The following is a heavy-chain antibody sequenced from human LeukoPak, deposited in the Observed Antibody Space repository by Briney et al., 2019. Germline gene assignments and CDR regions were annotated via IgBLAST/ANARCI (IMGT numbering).Heavy chain of an antibody. D-gene: IGHD6-13*01. CDR2: TYYRSKWYN. V-gene: IGHV6-1*01. CDR3: ARERSSSGTGAGTFDY. CDR1: RDSVSSNSAA. Sequence: HSQTLSLTCAISRDSVSSNSAAWNWIRQSPSRGLEWLGRTYYRSKWYNDYAVSVKSRITINPDTSKNQFSLQLNSVTPEDTAVYYCARERSSSGTGAGTFDYWGQGTLVTVSS. J-gene: IGHJ4*02.